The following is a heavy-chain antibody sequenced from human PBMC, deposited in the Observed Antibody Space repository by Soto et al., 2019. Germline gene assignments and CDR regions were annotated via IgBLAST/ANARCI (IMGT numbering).Heavy chain of an antibody. CDR1: GFTFSSFW. D-gene: IGHD3-16*01. J-gene: IGHJ4*02. CDR3: ASRYLENWRSFSCSAPCDW. Sequence: DVQLVESGGGLVQRGGSLRLSCEASGFTFSSFWMSWVRQAPGKGLEWVATIQQDGGDKYYVDSVKGRFTISRDNTKKSLYLIMHRLRAEDTALYYCASRYLENWRSFSCSAPCDWWGRGTLVTVSS. V-gene: IGHV3-7*05. CDR2: IQQDGGDK.